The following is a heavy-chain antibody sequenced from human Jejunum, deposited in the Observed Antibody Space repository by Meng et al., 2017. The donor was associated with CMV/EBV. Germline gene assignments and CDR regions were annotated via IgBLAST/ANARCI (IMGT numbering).Heavy chain of an antibody. J-gene: IGHJ5*02. CDR2: ISAYNGNT. D-gene: IGHD2-2*01. V-gene: IGHV1-18*01. Sequence: QVQLVQSGAEVKKXXXXXKXXVXXSGYTFTSYGISWVRQAPGQGLEWMGWISAYNGNTNYAQKLQGRVTMTTDTSTSTAYMELRSLRSDDTAVYYCARARLGGYCSSTSCADNWFDPWGQGTLVTVSS. CDR1: GYTFTSYG. CDR3: ARARLGGYCSSTSCADNWFDP.